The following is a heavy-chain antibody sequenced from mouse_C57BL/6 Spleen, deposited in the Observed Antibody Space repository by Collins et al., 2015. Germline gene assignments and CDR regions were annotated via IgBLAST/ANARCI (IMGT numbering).Heavy chain of an antibody. CDR2: IRLKSNNYAT. CDR3: TRSTNWPDY. CDR1: GFTFSNYW. D-gene: IGHD1-1*01. J-gene: IGHJ2*01. V-gene: IGHV6-6*02. Sequence: EVNLEESGGGLVQPGGSMKLSCVASGFTFSNYWMTWVRQSPEKGLEWVAEIRLKSNNYATHYAESVKGRFTMSRDDSKRSVYLQMNNLRAEDTGIYYCTRSTNWPDYWGQGTTLTVSS.